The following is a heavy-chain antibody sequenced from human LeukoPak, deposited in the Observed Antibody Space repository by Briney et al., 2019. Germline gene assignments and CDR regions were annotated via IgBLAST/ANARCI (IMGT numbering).Heavy chain of an antibody. Sequence: GGSLRLSCAASGFTFSSFAMSWVRQAPGKGLEWVSAISGSGGSTYYADSVKGRFTISRDNSKNTLFLQMNSLRAEDTAVYYCAKYRSCTGSSCNFGSWGQGTMVTVSS. J-gene: IGHJ3*01. D-gene: IGHD2-2*01. CDR3: AKYRSCTGSSCNFGS. CDR1: GFTFSSFA. CDR2: ISGSGGST. V-gene: IGHV3-23*01.